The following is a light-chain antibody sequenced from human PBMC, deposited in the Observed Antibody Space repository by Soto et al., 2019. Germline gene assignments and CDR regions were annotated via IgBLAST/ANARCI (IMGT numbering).Light chain of an antibody. CDR1: QSVSSSY. Sequence: EIVLTQSPGTLSLSPGERATLSCRASQSVSSSYLAWYQQKPGQAPRLLIYGASSRATGIPDRFSGSGSGTDVTLTISRLEPEEFEGYYCLQYSSSAWTFGQGTKVEIK. J-gene: IGKJ1*01. CDR3: LQYSSSAWT. V-gene: IGKV3-20*01. CDR2: GAS.